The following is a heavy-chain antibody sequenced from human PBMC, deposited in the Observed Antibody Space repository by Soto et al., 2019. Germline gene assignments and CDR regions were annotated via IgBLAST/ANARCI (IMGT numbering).Heavy chain of an antibody. Sequence: QVQLVESGGGVVQPGRSLRLSCAASGFTFSSYGMHWVRQAPGKGLEWVAVIWYDGSNKYYADSVKGRFTISRDNSKNTLYLQMNSLRAEDTAVYYCAREGSSGRYIPLDFNYFVYWGQGTLVTVSS. CDR2: IWYDGSNK. D-gene: IGHD6-19*01. CDR3: AREGSSGRYIPLDFNYFVY. CDR1: GFTFSSYG. J-gene: IGHJ4*02. V-gene: IGHV3-33*01.